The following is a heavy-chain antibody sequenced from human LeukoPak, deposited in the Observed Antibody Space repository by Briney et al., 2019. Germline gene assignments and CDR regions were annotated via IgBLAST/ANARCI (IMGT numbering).Heavy chain of an antibody. CDR2: ISGSGTGT. V-gene: IGHV3-23*01. CDR1: GFTFSSSA. CDR3: AKVPYSSGFNGDAFDI. J-gene: IGHJ3*02. Sequence: PGGSLRLSCAASGFTFSSSAMSWVRQAPGKGLYWVSAISGSGTGTYYADSVKGRFTISRDNSKNTLYLQMNSLRAEDTAVYYCAKVPYSSGFNGDAFDIWGQGTMVTVSS. D-gene: IGHD6-19*01.